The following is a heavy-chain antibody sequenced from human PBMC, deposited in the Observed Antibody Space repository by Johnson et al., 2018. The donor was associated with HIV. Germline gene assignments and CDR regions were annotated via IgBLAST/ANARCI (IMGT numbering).Heavy chain of an antibody. CDR1: GFTFDDYG. D-gene: IGHD4-17*01. CDR2: VNWNGGST. J-gene: IGHJ3*02. Sequence: VQLVESGGGVVQPGRSLRLSCAASGFTFDDYGMNWVRQAPGKGLEWVSGVNWNGGSTGYADSVKGRFTISRDNSKNTLYLQMNSLRAEDTAVYYCASTDDAFDIWGQGTMVTVSS. CDR3: ASTDDAFDI. V-gene: IGHV3-20*04.